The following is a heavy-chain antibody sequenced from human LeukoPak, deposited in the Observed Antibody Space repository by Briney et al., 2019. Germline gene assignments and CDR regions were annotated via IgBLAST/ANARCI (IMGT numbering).Heavy chain of an antibody. CDR3: ARLRDDSSGYYWPGYFDY. CDR1: GFTFSNYA. Sequence: GGSLRLSCAASGFTFSNYAMSWVRQAPGKGLEWVSAMSGSGGSTYYADSVKGRFTISRDNSKNTLYLQMNSLRAEDTAVYYCARLRDDSSGYYWPGYFDYWGQGTLVTVSS. CDR2: MSGSGGST. D-gene: IGHD3-22*01. V-gene: IGHV3-23*01. J-gene: IGHJ4*02.